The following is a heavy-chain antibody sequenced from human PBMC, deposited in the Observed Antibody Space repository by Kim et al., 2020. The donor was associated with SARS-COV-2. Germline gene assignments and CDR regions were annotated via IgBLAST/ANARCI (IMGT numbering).Heavy chain of an antibody. CDR3: AKDVSSGYDSIGMDV. CDR2: ISYDGSNK. D-gene: IGHD5-12*01. CDR1: GFTFSSYG. V-gene: IGHV3-30*18. J-gene: IGHJ6*02. Sequence: GGSLRLSCAASGFTFSSYGMHWVRQAPGKGLEWVAVISYDGSNKYYADSVKGRFTISRDNSKNTLYLQMNSLRAEDTAVYYCAKDVSSGYDSIGMDVWGQGTTVTVSS.